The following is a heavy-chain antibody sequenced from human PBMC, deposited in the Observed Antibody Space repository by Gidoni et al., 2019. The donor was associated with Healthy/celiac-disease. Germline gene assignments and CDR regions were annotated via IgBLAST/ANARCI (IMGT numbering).Heavy chain of an antibody. CDR3: ARGGGNTPDYYYGMDV. Sequence: QVQLQQWGAGLLKPSETLSLTCSVYGGSFSCYYWSWFRQPPGKGLEWIGEINHSGSTNYNPSLKSRVTISVDTSKNQFSLKLSSVAAADTAVYYCARGGGNTPDYYYGMDVWGQGTTVTVSS. V-gene: IGHV4-34*01. J-gene: IGHJ6*02. CDR1: GGSFSCYY. CDR2: INHSGST. D-gene: IGHD2-2*02.